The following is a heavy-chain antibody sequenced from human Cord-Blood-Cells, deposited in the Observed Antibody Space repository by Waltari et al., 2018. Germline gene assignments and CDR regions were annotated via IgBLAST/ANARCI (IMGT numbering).Heavy chain of an antibody. J-gene: IGHJ2*01. D-gene: IGHD2-21*01. CDR1: GGSISSSSYY. CDR3: ARSLYCGGDCYWYFDL. Sequence: QLQLQESGPGLVKPSETLSLTCTVSGGSISSSSYYWGWIRQPPGKGLEWIGSIYYSGSTSHNPSLNSRVTISVDTSKNQFSLKLSSVTAADTAVYYCARSLYCGGDCYWYFDLWGRGTLVTVSS. CDR2: IYYSGST. V-gene: IGHV4-39*01.